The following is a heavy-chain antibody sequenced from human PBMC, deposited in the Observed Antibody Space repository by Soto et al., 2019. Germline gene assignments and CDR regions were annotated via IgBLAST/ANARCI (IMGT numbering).Heavy chain of an antibody. CDR2: LSSSGRTT. Sequence: GGSLRLSCEASGLLVTTSAMSWVRQAPGKGLEWVSALSSSGRTTYYGDSVKDRFSISRDDSKNTLYLQMTSLRVEDSAVYYCTKEAPPKAQLALAALNSFAFDYWGLGTLVTVSS. CDR3: TKEAPPKAQLALAALNSFAFDY. D-gene: IGHD6-19*01. J-gene: IGHJ4*02. CDR1: GLLVTTSA. V-gene: IGHV3-23*01.